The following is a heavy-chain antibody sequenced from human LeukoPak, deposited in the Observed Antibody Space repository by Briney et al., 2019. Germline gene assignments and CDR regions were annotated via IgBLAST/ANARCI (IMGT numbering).Heavy chain of an antibody. J-gene: IGHJ6*02. D-gene: IGHD2-2*01. Sequence: GGSLRLSCAASGFTFSSYSMNWVRQAPGKGLEWVSYISSSSSTIYYADSVKGRFTISRDNAKNSLYLQMNSLRAEETAVYYCARDYCSSTSCPAYYYYYGMDVWGQGTRSPSP. V-gene: IGHV3-48*04. CDR1: GFTFSSYS. CDR3: ARDYCSSTSCPAYYYYYGMDV. CDR2: ISSSSSTI.